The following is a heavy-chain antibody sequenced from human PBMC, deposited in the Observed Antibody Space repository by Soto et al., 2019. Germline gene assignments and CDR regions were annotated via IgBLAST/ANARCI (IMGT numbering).Heavy chain of an antibody. CDR2: IYYSGST. CDR1: GGSISSGDYY. V-gene: IGHV4-30-4*01. Sequence: SETLSLTCTVSGGSISSGDYYWSWIRQPPGKGLEWIGYIYYSGSTYYNPSLKSRVTISVDTSKNRFSLKLSSVTAADTAVYYCARGGSYYDYYYGMDVWGQGTTVTVSS. CDR3: ARGGSYYDYYYGMDV. J-gene: IGHJ6*02. D-gene: IGHD1-26*01.